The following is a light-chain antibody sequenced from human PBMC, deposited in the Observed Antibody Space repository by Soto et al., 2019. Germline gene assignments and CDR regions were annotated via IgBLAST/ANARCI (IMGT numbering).Light chain of an antibody. CDR2: GVS. J-gene: IGLJ1*01. CDR3: CSYAGTPYV. V-gene: IGLV2-11*01. Sequence: SVLTQPRSVSASPGQSVTISCTGTRSDVGGYNYVSWYQHHPGKAPKLMIYGVSERPSGVPDRLSGSKSGNTASLTISGLQAEDEADYYCCSYAGTPYVFGTGTKVTVL. CDR1: RSDVGGYNY.